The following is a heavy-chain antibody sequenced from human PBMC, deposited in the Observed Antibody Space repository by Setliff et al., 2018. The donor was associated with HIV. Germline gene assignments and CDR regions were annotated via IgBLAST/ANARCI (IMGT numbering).Heavy chain of an antibody. J-gene: IGHJ4*02. D-gene: IGHD3-10*01. CDR1: GGTFSSYG. Sequence: ASVKVSCKASGGTFSSYGISWVRQAPGQGLEWMGGIVPIFGTANYAQKFQGRVTITTDESTRTAYMEVSSLRAEDTAVYYCARAELRYVEEYYFDYWGQGTLVTVSS. CDR2: IVPIFGTA. CDR3: ARAELRYVEEYYFDY. V-gene: IGHV1-69*05.